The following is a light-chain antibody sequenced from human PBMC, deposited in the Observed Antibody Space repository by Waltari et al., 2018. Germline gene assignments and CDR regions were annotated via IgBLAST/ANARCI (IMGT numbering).Light chain of an antibody. V-gene: IGLV1-40*01. CDR3: QSYDSSLSGWV. CDR1: IGAGYD. J-gene: IGLJ3*02. Sequence: QSVLTQPPSVSGAPGQRVTISNIGAGYDVHWYQQLPGTAPKLLIYGNSNRPSGVPDRFSGSKSGPSASLAITGLQAEDEADYYCQSYDSSLSGWVFGGGTKLTVL. CDR2: GNS.